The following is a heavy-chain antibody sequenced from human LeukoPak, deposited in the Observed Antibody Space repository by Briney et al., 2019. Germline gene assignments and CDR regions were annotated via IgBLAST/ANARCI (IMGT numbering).Heavy chain of an antibody. CDR3: AIQSTGYSSSWSPLYYYYYYMDV. Sequence: GGSLRLSCAASGFTVSSYYMSWVRQPPGKGLEWVSVIYSGGSTYYADSVKGRFTISRDNSKNTLYLQMNSLRAKDTAVYYCAIQSTGYSSSWSPLYYYYYYMDVWGKGTTVTISS. CDR1: GFTVSSYY. CDR2: IYSGGST. J-gene: IGHJ6*03. V-gene: IGHV3-66*01. D-gene: IGHD6-13*01.